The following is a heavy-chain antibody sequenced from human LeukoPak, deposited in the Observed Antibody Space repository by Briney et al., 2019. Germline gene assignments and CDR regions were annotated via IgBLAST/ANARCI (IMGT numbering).Heavy chain of an antibody. D-gene: IGHD4-17*01. CDR2: ITYSSSTI. J-gene: IGHJ4*02. Sequence: GGSLRLSCAASGFTFSSYSMTWVRQAPGKGLEWVSYITYSSSTIYYADSVKGRFTISRDNAKNSLYLQMNSLRVDDTAEYYWTRDRLHYGEYEKTLDYWGQGTLVTVSS. V-gene: IGHV3-48*01. CDR3: TRDRLHYGEYEKTLDY. CDR1: GFTFSSYS.